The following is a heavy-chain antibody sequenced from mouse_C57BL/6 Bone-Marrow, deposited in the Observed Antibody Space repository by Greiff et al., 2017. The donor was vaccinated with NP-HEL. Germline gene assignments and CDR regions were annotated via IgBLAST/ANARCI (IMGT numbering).Heavy chain of an antibody. J-gene: IGHJ3*01. D-gene: IGHD2-4*01. CDR2: INPNNGGT. V-gene: IGHV1-18*01. CDR1: GYTFTDYN. Sequence: VQLQQSGPELVKPGASVKIPCKASGYTFTDYNMDWVKQSHGKSLEWIGDINPNNGGTIYNQKFKGKATLTVDTSSSTAYMELRSLTSEDTAVYYCARWDYDVETFAYWGQGTLVTVSA. CDR3: ARWDYDVETFAY.